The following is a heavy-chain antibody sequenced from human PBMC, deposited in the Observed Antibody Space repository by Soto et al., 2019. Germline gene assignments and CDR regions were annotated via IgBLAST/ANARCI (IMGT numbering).Heavy chain of an antibody. Sequence: SETLSVTCTVSGGSISSYYWSWIRQPPGKGLEWIGYIYYSGSTNYNPSLKSRVTISVDTSKNQFSLKLNSVTAADTAVYYCARWYGGSLDYWGQGTLVTVSS. V-gene: IGHV4-59*01. CDR3: ARWYGGSLDY. CDR1: GGSISSYY. CDR2: IYYSGST. D-gene: IGHD4-17*01. J-gene: IGHJ4*02.